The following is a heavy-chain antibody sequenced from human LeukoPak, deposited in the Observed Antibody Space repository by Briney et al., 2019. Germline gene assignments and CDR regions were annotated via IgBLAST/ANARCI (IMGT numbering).Heavy chain of an antibody. V-gene: IGHV5-51*01. J-gene: IGHJ4*02. D-gene: IGHD2-15*01. CDR2: IYPGDSDT. CDR1: GYSFTTYW. CDR3: ARARYCSGGTCYPDY. Sequence: GESLKISCKGSGYSFTTYWIGWVRQMPGRGLEWMGIIYPGDSDTRYSPSFQGQVTISADKSISTAYLQWSSLKASDTAMYYCARARYCSGGTCYPDYWGQGTLVTVSA.